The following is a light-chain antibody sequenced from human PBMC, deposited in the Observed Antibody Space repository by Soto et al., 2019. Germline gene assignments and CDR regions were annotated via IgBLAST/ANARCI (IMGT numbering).Light chain of an antibody. J-gene: IGKJ1*01. CDR1: ENINMW. CDR3: QQYNTYRT. CDR2: RAS. V-gene: IGKV1-5*03. Sequence: IQMTQSPTTLSASVGDRVTLACRASENINMWLAWYQQKPGQAPRILIQRASRVERGVPSRFSGSGSDTEFTLTISSLQPDDFATYYCQQYNTYRTFGQGTKVDIK.